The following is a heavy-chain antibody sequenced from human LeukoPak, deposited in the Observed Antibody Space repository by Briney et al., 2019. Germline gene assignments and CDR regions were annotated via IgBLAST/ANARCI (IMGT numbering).Heavy chain of an antibody. CDR1: GGSISPYY. Sequence: KPSKTLSLTCTVSGGSISPYYWSWIRQPPGKGLEWLGYIYYSGNTEYKPSLKSRVAMSVDTSKNQFSLRLSSVTAADTAVYYCARSTGSTMFIDYWGQGTLVTVSS. CDR3: ARSTGSTMFIDY. D-gene: IGHD3-10*02. CDR2: IYYSGNT. J-gene: IGHJ4*02. V-gene: IGHV4-59*01.